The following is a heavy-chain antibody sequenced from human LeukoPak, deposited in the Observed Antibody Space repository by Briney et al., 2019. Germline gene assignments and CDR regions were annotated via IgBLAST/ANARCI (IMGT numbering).Heavy chain of an antibody. D-gene: IGHD2-15*01. Sequence: GRSLRLSSAASGFTFDDYAMHWVRQAPGKGLEWVSGISWNSGSISYADSVKGRFTISRDNAKNSLYLQMNSLRAEDTALYYCVKDRFRTYSHFDYWGQGTLVTVSS. CDR1: GFTFDDYA. CDR3: VKDRFRTYSHFDY. J-gene: IGHJ4*02. V-gene: IGHV3-9*01. CDR2: ISWNSGSI.